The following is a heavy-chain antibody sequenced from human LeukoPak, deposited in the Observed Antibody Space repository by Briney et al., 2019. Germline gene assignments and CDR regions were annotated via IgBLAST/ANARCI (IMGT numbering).Heavy chain of an antibody. CDR3: ARGGIAAAGTGPPFDP. CDR2: INHSGST. Sequence: SETLSLTCAVYGGSFSGYYWSWIRQPPGKGLEWIGEINHSGSTNYNPYLKSRVTISVDTSKNQFSLKLSSVTAADTAVYYCARGGIAAAGTGPPFDPWGQGTLVTVSS. J-gene: IGHJ5*02. CDR1: GGSFSGYY. D-gene: IGHD6-13*01. V-gene: IGHV4-34*01.